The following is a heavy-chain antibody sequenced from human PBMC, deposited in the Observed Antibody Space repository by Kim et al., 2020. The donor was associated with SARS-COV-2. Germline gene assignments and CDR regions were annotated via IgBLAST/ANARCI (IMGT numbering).Heavy chain of an antibody. Sequence: SQTLSLTCTVSGGSISSGGYYWSWIRQHPGKGLEWIGYIYYSGSTYYNPSLKSRVTISVDTSKNQFSLKLSSVTAADTAVYYCARVHNVDFWSGYYKAPYYFDYWGQGTLVTVSS. J-gene: IGHJ4*02. CDR3: ARVHNVDFWSGYYKAPYYFDY. CDR1: GGSISSGGYY. V-gene: IGHV4-31*03. D-gene: IGHD3-3*01. CDR2: IYYSGST.